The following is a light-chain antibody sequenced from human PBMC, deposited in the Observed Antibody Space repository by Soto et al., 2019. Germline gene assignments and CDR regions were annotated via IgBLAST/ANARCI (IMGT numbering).Light chain of an antibody. J-gene: IGLJ2*01. CDR1: SSNIGAGYD. CDR3: QSYDSSLSVV. Sequence: QSVLTQPPSVSGAPGQRVTISCTGSSSNIGAGYDVRWYQQLPGTAPKLLIYGNSNRPSGVPDRFSGSKSGTSASLAITGLQAEDEADYYCQSYDSSLSVVFGGGTKLTVL. V-gene: IGLV1-40*01. CDR2: GNS.